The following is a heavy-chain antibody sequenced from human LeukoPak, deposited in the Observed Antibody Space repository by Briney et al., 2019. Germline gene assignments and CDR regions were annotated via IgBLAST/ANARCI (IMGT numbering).Heavy chain of an antibody. CDR1: GGSISSYY. J-gene: IGHJ4*02. D-gene: IGHD6-13*01. CDR3: AKFATASPRDTAAAGTERED. V-gene: IGHV4-4*07. Sequence: ASETLSLTCTVSGGSISSYYWSWIRQPAGKGLEWIGRIYTSGSTNYNPSLKSRVTMSVDTSKNQFSLKLSSVTAADTAVYYCAKFATASPRDTAAAGTEREDWGQGTLVTVSP. CDR2: IYTSGST.